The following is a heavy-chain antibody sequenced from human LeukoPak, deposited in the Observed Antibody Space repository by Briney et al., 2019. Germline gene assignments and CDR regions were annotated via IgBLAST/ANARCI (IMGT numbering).Heavy chain of an antibody. D-gene: IGHD1-26*01. J-gene: IGHJ4*02. CDR1: GFTFSSYA. CDR3: ARDGGGSYYVFGSMYYFDY. V-gene: IGHV3-23*01. CDR2: ISGSGGST. Sequence: GGSLRLSCTASGFTFSSYAMSWVRQAPGKGLEWVSAISGSGGSTYYADSVKGRFTISRDNSKNTLYLQMNSLRAEDTAVYYCARDGGGSYYVFGSMYYFDYWGQGTLVTVSS.